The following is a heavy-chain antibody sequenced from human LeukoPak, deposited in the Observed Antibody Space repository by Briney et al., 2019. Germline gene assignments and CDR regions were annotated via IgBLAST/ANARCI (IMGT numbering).Heavy chain of an antibody. CDR3: ARGIVGATAPDY. D-gene: IGHD1-26*01. CDR2: IYADGST. V-gene: IGHV4-4*07. Sequence: SETLSLTCAVSGASITSYYWTWIRQPAGKGLEWIGRIYADGSTNYNASLMSRVTMSVDTSKNQFSLNLNSVTAADTAFYYCARGIVGATAPDYWGQGALVTVSS. J-gene: IGHJ4*02. CDR1: GASITSYY.